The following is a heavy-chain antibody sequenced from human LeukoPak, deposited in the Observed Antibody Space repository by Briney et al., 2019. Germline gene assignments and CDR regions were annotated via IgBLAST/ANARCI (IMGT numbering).Heavy chain of an antibody. CDR1: GGSISSGGYY. V-gene: IGHV4-31*01. CDR2: IYYSGST. CDR3: ASHYDILTGLAYFDY. D-gene: IGHD3-9*01. J-gene: IGHJ4*02. Sequence: PSETLSLTCTVSGGSISSGGYYWSWIRQHPGKGLEWIGYIYYSGSTYYNPSLKSPFTISVDTSKNQFSLKLSSVTAADTAIYYCASHYDILTGLAYFDYWGQGTLVTVSS.